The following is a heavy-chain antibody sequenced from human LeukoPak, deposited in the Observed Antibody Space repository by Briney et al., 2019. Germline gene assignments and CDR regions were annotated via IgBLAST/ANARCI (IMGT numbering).Heavy chain of an antibody. J-gene: IGHJ2*01. V-gene: IGHV4-4*07. CDR2: IYASGST. Sequence: ASETLSLTCTVSGGSITYNYWSWIRHPAGRGLEWIGRIYASGSTNYNPSLKSQVTMSVDTSNNHLSLKMTSVTAADTAVYYCARIHRRADASGDYDEGWYFDLWGRGTLATVSS. D-gene: IGHD3-22*01. CDR1: GGSITYNY. CDR3: ARIHRRADASGDYDEGWYFDL.